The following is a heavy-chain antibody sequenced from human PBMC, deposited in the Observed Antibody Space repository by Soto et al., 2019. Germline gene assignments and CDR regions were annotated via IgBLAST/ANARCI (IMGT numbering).Heavy chain of an antibody. CDR1: GFSFAGYA. D-gene: IGHD3-9*01. Sequence: GGSLRLSCAASGFSFAGYALTWVRLAPGKGLEWVASISGGGGSTYYTDSVKGRFSISRDNSNRVVYLQMGSLIAGDTAVYYCAKTETFNGYYNAFDYWGQGTRVTVSS. CDR2: ISGGGGST. V-gene: IGHV3-23*01. CDR3: AKTETFNGYYNAFDY. J-gene: IGHJ4*02.